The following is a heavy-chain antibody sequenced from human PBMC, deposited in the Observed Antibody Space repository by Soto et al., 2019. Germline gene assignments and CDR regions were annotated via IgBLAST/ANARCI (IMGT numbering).Heavy chain of an antibody. D-gene: IGHD6-6*01. J-gene: IGHJ6*03. CDR2: IYHSGST. CDR1: SGSISSSNW. Sequence: SETLSLTCAVSSGSISSSNWWSWVRQPPGKGLEWIGEIYHSGSTNYNPSLKSRVTISVDKSKNQFSLKLSSVTAADTAVYFCAKEGDSSSDNYYYLDVWGRGTTVTVSS. CDR3: AKEGDSSSDNYYYLDV. V-gene: IGHV4-4*02.